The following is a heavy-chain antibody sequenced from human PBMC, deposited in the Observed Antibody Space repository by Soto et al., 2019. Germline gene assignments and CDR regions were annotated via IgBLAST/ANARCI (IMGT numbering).Heavy chain of an antibody. CDR3: ARVLGELTPFYFDY. V-gene: IGHV4-31*03. CDR2: IYYSGST. D-gene: IGHD3-10*01. Sequence: SETLSLTCTVSGGSISSGGYYWSWIRQHPGKGLEWIGYIYYSGSTYYNPSLKSRVTISVDTSKNQFSLKLSSVTAADTAVYYCARVLGELTPFYFDYWGQGTLVTVSS. CDR1: GGSISSGGYY. J-gene: IGHJ4*02.